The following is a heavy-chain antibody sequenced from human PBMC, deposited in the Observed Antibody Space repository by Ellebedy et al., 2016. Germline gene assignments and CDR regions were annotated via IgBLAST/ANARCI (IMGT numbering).Heavy chain of an antibody. J-gene: IGHJ4*02. CDR3: ARLPSGNIFGYFDY. Sequence: SETLSLTCTVSGGSIGSSNMYYWGWIRQPPGKGLEWIGYISFSGFSKYNPSLKSRVTISGDTSKSEFSLNLSSVTAADTAVYYCARLPSGNIFGYFDYWGQGILVTVSS. CDR1: GGSIGSSNMYY. CDR2: ISFSGFS. V-gene: IGHV4-61*05. D-gene: IGHD5-18*01.